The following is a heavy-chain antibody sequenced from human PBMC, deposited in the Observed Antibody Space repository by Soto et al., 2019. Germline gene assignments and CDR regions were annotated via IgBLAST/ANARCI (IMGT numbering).Heavy chain of an antibody. CDR3: AIVPGRL. D-gene: IGHD3-10*01. J-gene: IGHJ4*02. CDR2: VYSGGAT. V-gene: IGHV3-53*02. Sequence: QLVETGGGLIQPGTSLTLSCAASGFSVSRNYMTWVRQAPGKGLEWVPFVYSGGATFYAYSVKGRFILSRDDSQNTICLKMPNLRAEDTAVYWCAIVPGRLWGRGTLVTVAS. CDR1: GFSVSRNY.